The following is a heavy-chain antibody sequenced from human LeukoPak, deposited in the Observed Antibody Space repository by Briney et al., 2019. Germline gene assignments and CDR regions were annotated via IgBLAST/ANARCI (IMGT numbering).Heavy chain of an antibody. V-gene: IGHV1-2*02. D-gene: IGHD3-9*01. CDR1: GYTFTGYY. Sequence: GASEKVSCKASGYTFTGYYMHWVRQAPGQGLEWMGWINPNSGGTNYAQKFQGRVTMTRDTSISTAYMELSRLRSDDTAVYYCARDPGGFDWLLRYNWFDPWGQGTLVTVSS. CDR3: ARDPGGFDWLLRYNWFDP. J-gene: IGHJ5*02. CDR2: INPNSGGT.